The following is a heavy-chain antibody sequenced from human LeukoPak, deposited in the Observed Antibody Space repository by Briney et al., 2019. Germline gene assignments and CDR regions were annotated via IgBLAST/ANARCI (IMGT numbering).Heavy chain of an antibody. V-gene: IGHV3-48*03. CDR1: GFTFSSYE. D-gene: IGHD2-21*01. Sequence: GGSLRLSCAASGFTFSSYEMNWVRQAPGKGLEGVSYISSSGTPIHYADSVKGRFTISRDNAKNSLFLQMNSLRAEDTAVYYCAREKTACGGDCYDYWGQGTLVTVSS. CDR2: ISSSGTPI. CDR3: AREKTACGGDCYDY. J-gene: IGHJ4*02.